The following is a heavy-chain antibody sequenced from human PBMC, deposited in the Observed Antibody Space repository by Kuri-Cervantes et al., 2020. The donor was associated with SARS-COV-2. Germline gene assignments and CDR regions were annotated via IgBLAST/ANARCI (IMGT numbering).Heavy chain of an antibody. V-gene: IGHV3-23*01. D-gene: IGHD5-18*01. J-gene: IGHJ4*02. Sequence: GESLKISRAASGFTFSSYAMSWVRQAPGKGLEWVSAISGSGGSTYYADSVKGRFTISRDNSKNTLYLQMNSLRAEDTAVYYCAKERRYSYGYLDYWGQGTLVTVSS. CDR2: ISGSGGST. CDR3: AKERRYSYGYLDY. CDR1: GFTFSSYA.